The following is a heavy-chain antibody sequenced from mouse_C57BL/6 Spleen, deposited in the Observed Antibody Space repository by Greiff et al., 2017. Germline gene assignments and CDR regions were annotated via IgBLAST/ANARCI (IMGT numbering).Heavy chain of an antibody. D-gene: IGHD1-1*01. CDR2: ISDCCSYT. Sequence: EVQLVESGGGLVKPGGSLILSCAASGFSFSSCALSWVRQTPAKRLEWVSTISDCCSYTFYPDNVKGRFTISRDNAKNNLYLQRSHLKSEDTAKYYCASDDGSSFDYWGQGTTLTVSS. V-gene: IGHV5-4*01. CDR1: GFSFSSCA. J-gene: IGHJ2*01. CDR3: ASDDGSSFDY.